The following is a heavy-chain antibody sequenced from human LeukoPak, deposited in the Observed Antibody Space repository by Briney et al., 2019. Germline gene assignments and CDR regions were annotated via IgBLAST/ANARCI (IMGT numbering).Heavy chain of an antibody. V-gene: IGHV1-2*06. CDR2: INPNSGGT. Sequence: GASVKVSCKASGYTFTGYYMHWVRQAPGQGLEWVGRINPNSGGTNYAQKFQGRVTMTRATAISTAYMELSRLRSDDTAVYYCARGAGEYYDIWSGYYSSGYWGQGTLVTVSS. CDR3: ARGAGEYYDIWSGYYSSGY. CDR1: GYTFTGYY. D-gene: IGHD3-3*01. J-gene: IGHJ4*02.